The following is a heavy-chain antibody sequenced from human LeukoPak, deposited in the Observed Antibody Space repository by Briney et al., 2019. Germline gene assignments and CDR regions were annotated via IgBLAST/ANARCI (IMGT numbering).Heavy chain of an antibody. J-gene: IGHJ5*02. D-gene: IGHD3-10*01. CDR3: AREYMVRGVIWFDP. Sequence: SETLSLTCTVSGGSISSSSYYWGWIRQPPGKGLEWIGSIYYSGSTYYSPSLKSRVTISVDTSKNQFSLKLSSVTAADTAVYYCAREYMVRGVIWFDPWGQGTLVTVSS. V-gene: IGHV4-39*02. CDR2: IYYSGST. CDR1: GGSISSSSYY.